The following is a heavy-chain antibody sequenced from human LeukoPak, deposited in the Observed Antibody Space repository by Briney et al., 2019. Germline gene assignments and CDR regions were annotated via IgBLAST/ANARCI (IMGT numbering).Heavy chain of an antibody. V-gene: IGHV4-38-2*02. J-gene: IGHJ6*03. CDR3: ARDIRYSSGWWDYYYYMDV. D-gene: IGHD6-19*01. Sequence: SETLSLTCSVSGYSISSGYYWGWIRQPPGKGLEWIGSIDHSGSTYYNPSLKSRVTISVDTSKNQFSLKLSSVTAADTAVYYCARDIRYSSGWWDYYYYMDVWGKGTTVTVSS. CDR1: GYSISSGYY. CDR2: IDHSGST.